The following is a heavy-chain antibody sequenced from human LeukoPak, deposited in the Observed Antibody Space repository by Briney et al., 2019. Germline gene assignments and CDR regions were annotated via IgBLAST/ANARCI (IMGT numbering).Heavy chain of an antibody. CDR1: GGSISSGGYY. CDR3: ARGSLGDAFDI. D-gene: IGHD7-27*01. CDR2: IYHSGST. J-gene: IGHJ3*02. Sequence: SETLSLTCTVSGGSISSGGYYWSWIRQPPGKGLEWIGYIYHSGSTYYNPSLKSRVTISVDRSKNQFSLKLSSVTAADTAVYCCARGSLGDAFDIWGQGTMVTVSS. V-gene: IGHV4-30-2*01.